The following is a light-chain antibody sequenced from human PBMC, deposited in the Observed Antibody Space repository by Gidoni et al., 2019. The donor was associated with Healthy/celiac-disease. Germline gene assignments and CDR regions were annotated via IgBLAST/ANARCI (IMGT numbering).Light chain of an antibody. CDR3: GTWDSSLRGGV. V-gene: IGLV1-51*01. CDR2: DNN. J-gene: IGLJ2*01. Sequence: QSVLTQPPSVSAAPGQKVTISCSGRSSNIGNNYVSWYQQLPGTAPKLLIYDNNKRPSGIPDRFSGSKSGTSATLGITGLQTGDEADYYCGTWDSSLRGGVFGGGTKLTVL. CDR1: SSNIGNNY.